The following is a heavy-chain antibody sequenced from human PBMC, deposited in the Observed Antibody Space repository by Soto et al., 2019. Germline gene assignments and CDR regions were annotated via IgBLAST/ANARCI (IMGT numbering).Heavy chain of an antibody. V-gene: IGHV3-9*01. D-gene: IGHD2-15*01. CDR2: MSWNSGNI. CDR3: AKDIGGEMHAFDI. CDR1: GFGFGGYA. Sequence: PGGSLRLSCVASGFGFGGYAVHWVRQGPGKGLEWVSGMSWNSGNIGYADSVKGRFTISRDNAKNSLYLQMNSLSAEDTALYYCAKDIGGEMHAFDIWGQGTMVTVSS. J-gene: IGHJ3*02.